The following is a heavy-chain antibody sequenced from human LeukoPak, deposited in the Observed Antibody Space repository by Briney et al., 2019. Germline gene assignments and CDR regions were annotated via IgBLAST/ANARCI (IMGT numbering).Heavy chain of an antibody. V-gene: IGHV4-59*01. Sequence: SETLSLTCTASGDSISSYYWTWVRQPPGKGLEWIGYIYYTGGTLYNPSLKSRVTISVDTSRNQFSLRLSSVTAADTAVYYCARDRGYNYPDAFDIWGQGTMVTVSS. CDR3: ARDRGYNYPDAFDI. CDR2: IYYTGGT. D-gene: IGHD5-18*01. J-gene: IGHJ3*02. CDR1: GDSISSYY.